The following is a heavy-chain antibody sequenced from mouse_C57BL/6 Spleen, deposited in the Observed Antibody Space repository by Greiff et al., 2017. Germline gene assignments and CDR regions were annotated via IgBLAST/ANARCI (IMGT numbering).Heavy chain of an antibody. V-gene: IGHV1-81*01. CDR1: GYTFTSYG. J-gene: IGHJ3*01. D-gene: IGHD2-13*01. CDR3: ARHYGDVGRDGFAY. CDR2: IYPRSGNT. Sequence: VQLQQSGAELARPGASVKLSCKASGYTFTSYGISWVKQRTGQGLEWIGEIYPRSGNTYYNEKFKGKATLTADKSSSTAYMELRSLTSEDSAVDFCARHYGDVGRDGFAYGGQGTLVTVSA.